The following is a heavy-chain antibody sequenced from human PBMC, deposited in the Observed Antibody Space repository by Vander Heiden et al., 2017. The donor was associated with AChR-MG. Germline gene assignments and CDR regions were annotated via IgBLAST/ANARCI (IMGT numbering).Heavy chain of an antibody. V-gene: IGHV4-34*01. J-gene: IGHJ4*02. CDR2: INHIGST. D-gene: IGHD5-18*01. Sequence: QVQLQQWGAGLLKPSETLSLTCAVDGDSYSAYYWSWIRQPPGTGLEWLGEINHIGSTNYNPSLNGRVFISVDTSKKQFFLRLSSVTAADTAVYYCVRVEDTYDQKRDYGGQGTLVTVSS. CDR1: GDSYSAYY. CDR3: VRVEDTYDQKRDY.